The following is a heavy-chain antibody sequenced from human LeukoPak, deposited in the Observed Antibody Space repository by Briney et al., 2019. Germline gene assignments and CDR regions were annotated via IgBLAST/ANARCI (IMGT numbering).Heavy chain of an antibody. Sequence: GGSLRLSCAASGFTFSSYAMSWVRQAPGKGLEWVSAISGSGGSTYYADSVKGRFTISRDNSKNTLYLQMNSLRAEDTAVYYCAGGRGATGPFYYYYYYMDVWGKGTTVTVSS. CDR3: AGGRGATGPFYYYYYYMDV. V-gene: IGHV3-23*01. CDR1: GFTFSSYA. CDR2: ISGSGGST. J-gene: IGHJ6*03. D-gene: IGHD5-24*01.